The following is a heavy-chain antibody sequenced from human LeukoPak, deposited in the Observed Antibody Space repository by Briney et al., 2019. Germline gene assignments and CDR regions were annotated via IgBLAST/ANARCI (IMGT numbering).Heavy chain of an antibody. CDR1: GYTFTGYY. J-gene: IGHJ6*02. Sequence: GASVKVSCKASGYTFTGYYMHWVRQALGQGLEWMGWINPNSGGTNYAQKFQGRVTMTRDTSISTAYMELSRLRSDDTAVYYCARDKGYSSSWYHAMLVMDVWGQGTTVTVSS. CDR3: ARDKGYSSSWYHAMLVMDV. D-gene: IGHD6-13*01. CDR2: INPNSGGT. V-gene: IGHV1-2*02.